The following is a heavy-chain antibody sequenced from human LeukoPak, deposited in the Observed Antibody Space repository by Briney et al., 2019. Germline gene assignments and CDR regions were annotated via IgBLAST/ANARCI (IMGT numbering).Heavy chain of an antibody. V-gene: IGHV3-21*01. J-gene: IGHJ4*02. Sequence: GGSLRLSCAASGFTFSSCSMDWVRQAPGKGLEWASSISSSSSYIYYADSVKGRFTISRDNAKNSLYLQMNSLRAEDTAVYYCARDRAAVAGINVDYWGQGTLVTVSS. D-gene: IGHD6-19*01. CDR1: GFTFSSCS. CDR3: ARDRAAVAGINVDY. CDR2: ISSSSSYI.